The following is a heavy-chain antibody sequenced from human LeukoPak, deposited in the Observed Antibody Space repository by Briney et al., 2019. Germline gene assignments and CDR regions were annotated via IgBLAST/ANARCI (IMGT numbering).Heavy chain of an antibody. CDR2: INPNSGGT. J-gene: IGHJ4*02. Sequence: ASVKLSCKASGYTFTSYAMNWVRQAPGQGLGWMGWINPNSGGTNYAQKFQGRVTMTRDTSISTAYMELSRLRSDDTAVYYCARAYVIIVVVPAALGYWGQGTLVTVSS. D-gene: IGHD2-2*01. CDR3: ARAYVIIVVVPAALGY. V-gene: IGHV1-2*02. CDR1: GYTFTSYA.